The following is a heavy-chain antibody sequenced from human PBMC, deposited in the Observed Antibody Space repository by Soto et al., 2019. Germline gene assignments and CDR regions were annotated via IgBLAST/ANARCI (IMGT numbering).Heavy chain of an antibody. CDR1: GGSISSSSYY. V-gene: IGHV4-39*01. CDR3: ARHPYLAAAYDS. J-gene: IGHJ5*01. D-gene: IGHD6-13*01. CDR2: IYYSGST. Sequence: SETLSLTCTVSGGSISSSSYYWGWIRQPPGKGLGWIGSIYYSGSTYYNPSLKSRVTISVDTSKNQFSLKLSSVTAADTAVYYCARHPYLAAAYDSWGQRTLVTVSS.